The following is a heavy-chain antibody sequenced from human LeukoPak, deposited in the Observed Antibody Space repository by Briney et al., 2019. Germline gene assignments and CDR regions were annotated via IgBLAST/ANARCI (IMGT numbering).Heavy chain of an antibody. J-gene: IGHJ4*02. Sequence: GGSLRLSCAASGFTFSDYYMGWIRQAPGKGLEWVSYISSSGSTIYYADSVKGRFTISRDNAKNSLYLQMNSLRAEDTAVYYCARPNVYSSSWYYFDYWGQGTLVTVSS. CDR2: ISSSGSTI. D-gene: IGHD6-13*01. CDR3: ARPNVYSSSWYYFDY. V-gene: IGHV3-11*01. CDR1: GFTFSDYY.